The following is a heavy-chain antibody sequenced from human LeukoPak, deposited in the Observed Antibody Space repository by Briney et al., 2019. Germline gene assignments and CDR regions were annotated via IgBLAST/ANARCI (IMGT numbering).Heavy chain of an antibody. Sequence: SETLSLTCAAYGGSFSGYYWSWIRQPPGKGLEWIGEINHSGSTNYNPSLKSRVTISVDTSKNQFSLKLSSVTAADTAVYYCARRARGATRPYWFDPWGQGTLVTVSS. CDR1: GGSFSGYY. D-gene: IGHD6-6*01. CDR3: ARRARGATRPYWFDP. CDR2: INHSGST. J-gene: IGHJ5*02. V-gene: IGHV4-34*01.